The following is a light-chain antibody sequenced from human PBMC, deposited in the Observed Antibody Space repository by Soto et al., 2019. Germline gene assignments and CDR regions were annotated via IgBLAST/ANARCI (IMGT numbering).Light chain of an antibody. CDR2: EVS. Sequence: QSVLTQPASVSGSPGQSITISCTGTSSDVGAYNYVSWFQQHPGKAPTLIISEVSNRPSGVSNRFSGSKSGNAASLTISGLQAEDEADYFCFSFTTDWTNVFGTGTKVTV. V-gene: IGLV2-14*01. CDR1: SSDVGAYNY. CDR3: FSFTTDWTNV. J-gene: IGLJ1*01.